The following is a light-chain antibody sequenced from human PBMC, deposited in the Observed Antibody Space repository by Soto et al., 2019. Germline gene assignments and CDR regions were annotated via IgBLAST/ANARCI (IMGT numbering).Light chain of an antibody. J-gene: IGKJ5*01. CDR3: QQYGSLPIT. V-gene: IGKV3-20*01. Sequence: ESVLTQYPGTLALSPGERATLSCRASQSVSSSYLAWYQQKPGQAPRLLIYGASSRATGIPDTFSGSGSGTDFTLTISRLEPEDFAVYYCQQYGSLPITFGQGTRLEIK. CDR1: QSVSSSY. CDR2: GAS.